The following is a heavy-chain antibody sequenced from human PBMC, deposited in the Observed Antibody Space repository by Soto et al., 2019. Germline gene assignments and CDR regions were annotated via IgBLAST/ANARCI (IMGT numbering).Heavy chain of an antibody. D-gene: IGHD3-22*01. CDR3: ARDGGGYYDSSGYYTDY. CDR1: GGTFSSYT. Sequence: QVQLVQSGAEVKKPGSSVKVSCKASGGTFSSYTISWVRQAPGQGLELMGRIIPILGIANYAQKFQGRVTITADKSTSTAYMELGSLRSEDTAVYYCARDGGGYYDSSGYYTDYWGQGTLVTVSS. J-gene: IGHJ4*02. V-gene: IGHV1-69*08. CDR2: IIPILGIA.